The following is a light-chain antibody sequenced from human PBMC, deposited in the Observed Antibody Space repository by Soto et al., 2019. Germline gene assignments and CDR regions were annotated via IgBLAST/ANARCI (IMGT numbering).Light chain of an antibody. CDR3: QRDRGQLLGA. Sequence: RSYLAWYQQKPGQAPRLLIYGTSSRATGIPDRFIGSGSGRGHTISVCSLELDDVAVYCCQRDRGQLLGAIGGGTKVDIK. CDR2: GTS. CDR1: RSY. J-gene: IGKJ4*01. V-gene: IGKV3-20*01.